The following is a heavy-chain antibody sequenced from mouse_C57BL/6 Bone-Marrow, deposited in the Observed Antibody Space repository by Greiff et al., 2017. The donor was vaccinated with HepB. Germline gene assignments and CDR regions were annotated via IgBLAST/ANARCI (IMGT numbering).Heavy chain of an antibody. Sequence: VQLKESGGGLVQPGESLKLSCESNEYEFPSHDMSWVRKTPEKRLELVAAINSDGGSTYYPDTMERRFIISRDNTKKTLYLQMSSLRSEDTALYYCAPPDYYGSSPYAMDYWGQGTSVTVSS. CDR2: INSDGGST. V-gene: IGHV5-2*01. J-gene: IGHJ4*01. CDR3: APPDYYGSSPYAMDY. D-gene: IGHD1-1*01. CDR1: EYEFPSHD.